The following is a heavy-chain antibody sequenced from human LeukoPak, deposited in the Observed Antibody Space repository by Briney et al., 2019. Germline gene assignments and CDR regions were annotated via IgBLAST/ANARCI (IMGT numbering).Heavy chain of an antibody. CDR2: IYHSGST. J-gene: IGHJ4*02. CDR3: ARDRLLWFGELDF. D-gene: IGHD3-10*01. Sequence: SETLSLTCAVSGGSISSSNWWSWVRQPPGKGLEWIGEIYHSGSTNYNPSLKSRVTISVDTSKNQISLKLNSVTAADTAVYYCARDRLLWFGELDFWGQGTLVIVSS. CDR1: GGSISSSNW. V-gene: IGHV4-4*02.